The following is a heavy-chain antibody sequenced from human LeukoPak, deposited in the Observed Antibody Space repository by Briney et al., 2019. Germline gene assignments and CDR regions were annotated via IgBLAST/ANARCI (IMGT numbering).Heavy chain of an antibody. J-gene: IGHJ4*02. CDR1: GYTFTSYG. CDR2: ISAYNGNT. V-gene: IGHV1-18*01. CDR3: ASPYSSGSLDY. Sequence: ASVKVSCKASGYTFTSYGISWVRQAPGQGLEWMGWISAYNGNTNYAQKLQGRVTITADKSTSTAYMELSSLRSEDTAVYYCASPYSSGSLDYWGQGTLVTVSS. D-gene: IGHD6-19*01.